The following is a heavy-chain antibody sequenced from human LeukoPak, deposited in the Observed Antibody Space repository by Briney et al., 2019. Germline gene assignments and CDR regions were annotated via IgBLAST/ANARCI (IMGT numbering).Heavy chain of an antibody. J-gene: IGHJ4*02. CDR2: IYYSGST. CDR1: GGSISSYY. V-gene: IGHV4-59*01. D-gene: IGHD3-22*01. CDR3: ARGGHSSGYYFIDC. Sequence: SETLSLTCTVSGGSISSYYWSWIRQPPGKGLEWIGYIYYSGSTNYNPSLKSRVTISVDTSKNQFSLKLSSVTAADTAVYYCARGGHSSGYYFIDCWGQGTLVTVSS.